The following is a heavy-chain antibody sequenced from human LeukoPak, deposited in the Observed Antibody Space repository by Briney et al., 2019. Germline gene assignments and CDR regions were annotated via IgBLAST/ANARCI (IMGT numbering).Heavy chain of an antibody. CDR1: GFTFSNYW. V-gene: IGHV3-74*01. Sequence: GGSLRLSCVASGFTFSNYWLHWVRQAPGKGLMWVSRINIDESTANYADSVKGRFTISRDNAKNTLYLQMNSLRAEDTAVYYCARNEYSSSGSGQVDVWGQGTTVTVSS. CDR3: ARNEYSSSGSGQVDV. D-gene: IGHD5-18*01. J-gene: IGHJ6*02. CDR2: INIDESTA.